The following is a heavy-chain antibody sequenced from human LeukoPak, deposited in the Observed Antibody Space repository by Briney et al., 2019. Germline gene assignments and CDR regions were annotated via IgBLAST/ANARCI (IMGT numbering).Heavy chain of an antibody. CDR1: GGSFSAYY. J-gene: IGHJ6*02. Sequence: SETLSLTCAVYGGSFSAYYWSWIRQPPGKGLEWIGEINHSGSTNYNPSLKSRVTISVDTSKKQFSLKLSSVTAADTAVYYCARMTVVVTAITYYYYGMDVWGHGTTVTVSS. D-gene: IGHD2-21*02. V-gene: IGHV4-34*01. CDR3: ARMTVVVTAITYYYYGMDV. CDR2: INHSGST.